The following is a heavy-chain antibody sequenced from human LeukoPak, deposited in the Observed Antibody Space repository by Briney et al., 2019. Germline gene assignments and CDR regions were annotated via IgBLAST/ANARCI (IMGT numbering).Heavy chain of an antibody. Sequence: GGSLRLSCAASGFTFSDYYVSWVRQAPGKGLEWVAFIRSEAYGGTTEYAASVKGRFTISRDDSKSIAYLQMNSLKTEDTAVYYCTRLSLVVVRDAFDIWGQGTMVTVSS. J-gene: IGHJ3*02. CDR1: GFTFSDYY. D-gene: IGHD3-22*01. V-gene: IGHV3-49*04. CDR3: TRLSLVVVRDAFDI. CDR2: IRSEAYGGTT.